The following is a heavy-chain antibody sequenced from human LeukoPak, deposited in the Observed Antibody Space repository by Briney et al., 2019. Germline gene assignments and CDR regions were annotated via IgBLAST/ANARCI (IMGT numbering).Heavy chain of an antibody. J-gene: IGHJ4*02. CDR1: GGSFSSSY. D-gene: IGHD3-9*01. V-gene: IGHV4-59*08. Sequence: SETLSLTCTVSGGSFSSSYWSWIRQPPGKGLEWIGYIYYSGSTNYNPSLKSRATISVDTSKNQFSLKLSSVTAADTAVYYCARSGHDILTGYYASFDYWGLGTLVTVSS. CDR3: ARSGHDILTGYYASFDY. CDR2: IYYSGST.